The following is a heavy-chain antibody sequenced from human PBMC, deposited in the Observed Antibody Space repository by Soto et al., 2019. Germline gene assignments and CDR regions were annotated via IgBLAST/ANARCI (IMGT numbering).Heavy chain of an antibody. J-gene: IGHJ6*02. CDR3: DREYSVTSPGDTDV. Sequence: PSETXSLACTFSVCSINIGYYHWSWIRQSPGKGMEWIGAIYYSGSTYYNPSLKSLIRISLDTSKNQFSLKVNSVTAADTAVYYCDREYSVTSPGDTDVWGQGTTVTVSS. D-gene: IGHD5-12*01. CDR2: IYYSGST. CDR1: VCSINIGYYH. V-gene: IGHV4-30-4*01.